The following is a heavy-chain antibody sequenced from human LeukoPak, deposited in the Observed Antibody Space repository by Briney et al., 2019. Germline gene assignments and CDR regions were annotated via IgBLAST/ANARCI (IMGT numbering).Heavy chain of an antibody. CDR3: ARDGDTVLTRGYYYYMDV. V-gene: IGHV3-21*01. Sequence: GGSLRLSCAASGFTFSSYTMNWVRKAPGKGREWVSSISTSSSYIYYADSVKGRFTISRDNAKNSLYLQMNSLRAEDTALYYCARDGDTVLTRGYYYYMDVWGKGTTVTVSS. CDR2: ISTSSSYI. J-gene: IGHJ6*03. D-gene: IGHD4-23*01. CDR1: GFTFSSYT.